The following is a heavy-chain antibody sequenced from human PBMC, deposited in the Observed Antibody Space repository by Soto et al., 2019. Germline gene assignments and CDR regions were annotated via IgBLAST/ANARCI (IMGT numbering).Heavy chain of an antibody. CDR2: INAGNGNT. D-gene: IGHD6-19*01. CDR1: GYAFTSYA. J-gene: IGHJ6*02. CDR3: ASRQVVAGTNDYYYGMDV. Sequence: ASVKVSCKASGYAFTSYAMHWVRQAPGQRLEWMGWINAGNGNTKYSQKFQGRVTIIRDTAASTAYMELSSLRSEDTAVYYCASRQVVAGTNDYYYGMDVWGQGTTVTVSS. V-gene: IGHV1-3*01.